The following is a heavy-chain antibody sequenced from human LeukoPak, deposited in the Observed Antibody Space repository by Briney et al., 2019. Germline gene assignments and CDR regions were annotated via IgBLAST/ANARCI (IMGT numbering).Heavy chain of an antibody. CDR3: ARCPDFWSGYADY. D-gene: IGHD3-3*01. CDR2: IKQDGSEK. CDR1: GFTFSSYW. Sequence: GGSLRLSCAASGFTFSSYWMSWVRQAPGKGLEWVAHIKQDGSEKYYVDSVKGRFTISRNNAKNSLYLQMNSLRAEDTAVYYCARCPDFWSGYADYWGQGTLVTVSS. J-gene: IGHJ4*02. V-gene: IGHV3-7*01.